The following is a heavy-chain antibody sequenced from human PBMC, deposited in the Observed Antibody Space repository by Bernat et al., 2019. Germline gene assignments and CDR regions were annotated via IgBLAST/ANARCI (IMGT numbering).Heavy chain of an antibody. CDR2: ISCDGSNK. Sequence: QVQLVESGGGVVQPGRSLRLSCAASGFTFSSYGMHWVRQAPGKGLEWVAVISCDGSNKYYADSVKGRFTISRDNSKNTLYLQMNSLRAEDTAVYYCAKDLRTYYSGSLDYWGQGTLVTVSS. CDR1: GFTFSSYG. D-gene: IGHD1-26*01. CDR3: AKDLRTYYSGSLDY. J-gene: IGHJ4*02. V-gene: IGHV3-30*18.